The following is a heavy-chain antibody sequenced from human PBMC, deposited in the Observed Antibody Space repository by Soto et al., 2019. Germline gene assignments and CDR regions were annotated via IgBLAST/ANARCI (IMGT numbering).Heavy chain of an antibody. CDR1: GFTFSSYG. J-gene: IGHJ4*02. V-gene: IGHV3-30*18. CDR3: AKGGTDIWGSYRWSCFDY. CDR2: ISYDGSNK. Sequence: PGGSLRLSCAASGFTFSSYGMHWVRQAPGKGLEWVAVISYDGSNKYYADSVKGRFTISRDNSKNTLYLQMNSLRAEDTAVYYCAKGGTDIWGSYRWSCFDYWGQGTLVTVSS. D-gene: IGHD3-16*02.